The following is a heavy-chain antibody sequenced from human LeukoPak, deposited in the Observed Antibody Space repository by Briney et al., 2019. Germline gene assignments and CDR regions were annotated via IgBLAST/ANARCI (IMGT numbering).Heavy chain of an antibody. CDR3: AKAPLRYDGSGHNWFDP. J-gene: IGHJ5*02. Sequence: PGGSLRLSCAASGFTFDDYAMHWVRQAPGKGLEWVSGISWNSGSIGYADSVKGRFTISRDNAKNSLYLQMNSLRAEDTALYYCAKAPLRYDGSGHNWFDPWGQGTLVTVSS. D-gene: IGHD3-22*01. V-gene: IGHV3-9*01. CDR2: ISWNSGSI. CDR1: GFTFDDYA.